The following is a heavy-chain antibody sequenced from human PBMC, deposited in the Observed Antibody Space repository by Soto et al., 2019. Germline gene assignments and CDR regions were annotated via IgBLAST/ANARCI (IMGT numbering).Heavy chain of an antibody. CDR3: VRTAREGAGAPHWFDR. D-gene: IGHD2-21*02. CDR2: VYYTGST. CDR1: GASIRSTDYY. Sequence: PSETLSLTCTVSGASIRSTDYYWSWIRQAPGKGLEWIGYVYYTGSTYYNPSLMSRLTISVDTSKNQFSLKLTSVTAAETAVYYCVRTAREGAGAPHWFDRWGQGTQVTVS. V-gene: IGHV4-30-4*01. J-gene: IGHJ5*02.